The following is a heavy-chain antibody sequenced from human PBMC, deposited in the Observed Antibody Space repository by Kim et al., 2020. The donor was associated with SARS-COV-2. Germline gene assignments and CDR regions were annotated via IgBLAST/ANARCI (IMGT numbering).Heavy chain of an antibody. CDR3: ARESQYNFDY. Sequence: GGSLRLSCAASGFTFSSYEMHWVRQAPGKGLEWLSYISSSGSTIYHADSVKGRFSISRDNAKNSLYLQMNSLRVEDTAVYYCARESQYNFDYWGQGTLVT. V-gene: IGHV3-48*03. CDR1: GFTFSSYE. CDR2: ISSSGSTI. D-gene: IGHD5-18*01. J-gene: IGHJ4*02.